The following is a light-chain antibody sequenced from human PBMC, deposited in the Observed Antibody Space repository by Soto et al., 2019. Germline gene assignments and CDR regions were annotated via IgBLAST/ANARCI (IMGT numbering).Light chain of an antibody. V-gene: IGLV2-8*01. J-gene: IGLJ3*02. CDR1: SSDVGAYNY. Sequence: QSVLTQPPSASGSPGQSVTISCTGTSSDVGAYNYVSWYQQHPGKAPKLMIYDVIKRPSGVPDRFSGSKSGNTASLTVSGLQAEDDADYYCSSHAGSNYVVFGGGTKVTVL. CDR2: DVI. CDR3: SSHAGSNYVV.